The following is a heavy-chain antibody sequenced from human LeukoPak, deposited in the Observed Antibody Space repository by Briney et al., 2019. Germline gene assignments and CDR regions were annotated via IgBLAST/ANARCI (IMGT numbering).Heavy chain of an antibody. CDR3: ARGYSNYGYAFDI. V-gene: IGHV4-61*02. CDR2: VYTSGST. Sequence: PSQTLSLTCTVSGGSICSDNYSWSWIRQPAGKGLEWIGRVYTSGSTNYNPSLKSRVTISVDTSKKQFSLKLSSVTAADTAVYYCARGYSNYGYAFDIWGQGTMVTVSS. D-gene: IGHD4-11*01. J-gene: IGHJ3*02. CDR1: GGSICSDNYS.